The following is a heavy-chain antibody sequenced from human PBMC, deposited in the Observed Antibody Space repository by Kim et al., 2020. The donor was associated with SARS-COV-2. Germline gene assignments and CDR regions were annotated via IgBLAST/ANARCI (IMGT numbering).Heavy chain of an antibody. J-gene: IGHJ6*02. V-gene: IGHV4-39*01. CDR1: GGSISSSSYY. CDR3: AKSAGYSSSWYTHYYGMDV. CDR2: IYYSGST. D-gene: IGHD6-13*01. Sequence: SETLSLTCTVSGGSISSSSYYWGWIRQPPGKGLEWIGSIYYSGSTYYNPSLKSRVTISVDTSKNQFSLKLSSVTAADTAVYYCAKSAGYSSSWYTHYYGMDVWGQGTTVTVSS.